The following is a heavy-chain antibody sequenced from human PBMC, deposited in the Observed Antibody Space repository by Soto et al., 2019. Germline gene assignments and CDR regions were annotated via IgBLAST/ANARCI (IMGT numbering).Heavy chain of an antibody. CDR2: IYPDDFDT. Sequence: GESLKISCKASRYSFTSYWIGWVRQMPGKGLEWMGIIYPDDFDTKYSPSFQGQVAISADKTISTAYLQWSSLKASDTAMYYCARYFAGGTRDYGVDVWGQGTTVTAP. CDR1: RYSFTSYW. CDR3: ARYFAGGTRDYGVDV. D-gene: IGHD2-15*01. V-gene: IGHV5-51*01. J-gene: IGHJ6*02.